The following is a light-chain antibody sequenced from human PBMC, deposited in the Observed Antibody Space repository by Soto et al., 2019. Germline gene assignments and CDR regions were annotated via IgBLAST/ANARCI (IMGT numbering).Light chain of an antibody. CDR3: RQYGSAPWT. Sequence: EIVLTQSPGTLPLSPGERATLSCRASLSVASNYVAWYQQKPGQAPRLLIYAASGRATGIPDRFSGSGSGTDFTLTISRLEPEDFAVYYCRQYGSAPWTFGQGTKLEIK. CDR2: AAS. V-gene: IGKV3-20*01. CDR1: LSVASNY. J-gene: IGKJ1*01.